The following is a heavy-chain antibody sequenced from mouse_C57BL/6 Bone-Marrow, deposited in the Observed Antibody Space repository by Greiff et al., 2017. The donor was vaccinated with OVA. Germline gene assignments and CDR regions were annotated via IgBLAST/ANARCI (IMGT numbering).Heavy chain of an antibody. CDR3: ARHGGWGAY. V-gene: IGHV5-12*01. CDR2: ISTGGGST. J-gene: IGHJ3*01. D-gene: IGHD1-1*02. Sequence: EVQGVESGGGLVQPGGSLKLSCAASGFTFSDYYMYWVRQTPEKRLEWVAYISTGGGSTYYPDTVKGRFTISRDNAKNTLYLQMSRLKSEDTAMYYCARHGGWGAYWGQGTLVTVSA. CDR1: GFTFSDYY.